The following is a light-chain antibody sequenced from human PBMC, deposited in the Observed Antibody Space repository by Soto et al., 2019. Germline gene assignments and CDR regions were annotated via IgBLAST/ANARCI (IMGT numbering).Light chain of an antibody. Sequence: DIQMTQSPSTLSASVGDRVTISCRASQNVNSWVAWHQQKPGKAPKLLIYKASSLESGVPSRFSGSGSGTKFTLTISSLQTDDFATYYCQQYNGHPLTFGGGTKVEIK. CDR2: KAS. CDR1: QNVNSW. CDR3: QQYNGHPLT. V-gene: IGKV1-5*03. J-gene: IGKJ4*01.